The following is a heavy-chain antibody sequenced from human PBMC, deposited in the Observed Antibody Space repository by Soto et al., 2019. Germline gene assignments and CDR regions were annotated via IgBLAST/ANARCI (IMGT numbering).Heavy chain of an antibody. CDR3: ARERQWLGIAAFDI. D-gene: IGHD6-19*01. J-gene: IGHJ3*02. CDR2: INAGNGNQ. Sequence: ASVQVSCKASGYTFTSYAMHWVRQAPGQRLAGMGWINAGNGNQEYSQKFQGRVTITRDTSASTAYMELSSLRSEDTAVYYCARERQWLGIAAFDIWGQGTMVTVSS. CDR1: GYTFTSYA. V-gene: IGHV1-3*01.